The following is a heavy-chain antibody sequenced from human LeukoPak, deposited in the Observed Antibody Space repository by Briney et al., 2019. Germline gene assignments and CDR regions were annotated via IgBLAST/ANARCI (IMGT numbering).Heavy chain of an antibody. D-gene: IGHD3-3*01. J-gene: IGHJ4*02. CDR3: ARDMGLRFLEWLPNPFDH. V-gene: IGHV1-2*02. Sequence: ASVKVSCKASGYTFTGYYMHWVRQAPGQGLEWMGWINPNSGGTNYAQKFQGRVAMTRDTSISTAYMELSRLTSDDTAVYYCARDMGLRFLEWLPNPFDHWGQGTLVTVSS. CDR1: GYTFTGYY. CDR2: INPNSGGT.